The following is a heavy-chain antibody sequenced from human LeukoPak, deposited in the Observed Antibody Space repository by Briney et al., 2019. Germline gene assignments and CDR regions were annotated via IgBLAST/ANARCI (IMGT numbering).Heavy chain of an antibody. Sequence: SVKLSSMASGYTLTGYYMHSVRQAPGQGLEWMGWIHPNSGGTNYAQKLQGRVTMTSDTSITTAYMELSSLRSYDTAVYYCARVTVGYQLLSAFERWGQGTLVTVSS. J-gene: IGHJ1*01. CDR2: IHPNSGGT. D-gene: IGHD2-2*01. CDR3: ARVTVGYQLLSAFER. CDR1: GYTLTGYY. V-gene: IGHV1-2*02.